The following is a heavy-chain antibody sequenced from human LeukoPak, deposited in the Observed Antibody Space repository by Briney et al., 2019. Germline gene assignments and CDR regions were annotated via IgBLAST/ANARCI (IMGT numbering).Heavy chain of an antibody. CDR3: AREQGGSGTYGVDY. CDR1: GYTFTGYH. D-gene: IGHD1-26*01. Sequence: RASVRVSCKASGYTFTGYHIHWVRQAPGQGLEWMGRINPGSGGTNYAQKFQGRVAMTRDTSISTAYMELSRLRSDDTAVYYCAREQGGSGTYGVDYWGQGTLVTVSS. CDR2: INPGSGGT. V-gene: IGHV1-2*06. J-gene: IGHJ4*02.